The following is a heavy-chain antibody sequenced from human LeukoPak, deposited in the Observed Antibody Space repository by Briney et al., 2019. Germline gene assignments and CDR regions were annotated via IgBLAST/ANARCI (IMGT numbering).Heavy chain of an antibody. D-gene: IGHD3-3*01. CDR1: GGSISSSSDH. CDR3: ARRLRFFLNWFDP. Sequence: SETLSLTCTVSGGSISSSSDHWGRIRQPPGKGLEWIGTIYNTGDTYYNPSLKSRVTISVDTSKNQFSLKLSSVAAADTAVYYCARRLRFFLNWFDPWGQGTLVTVSS. J-gene: IGHJ5*02. V-gene: IGHV4-39*01. CDR2: IYNTGDT.